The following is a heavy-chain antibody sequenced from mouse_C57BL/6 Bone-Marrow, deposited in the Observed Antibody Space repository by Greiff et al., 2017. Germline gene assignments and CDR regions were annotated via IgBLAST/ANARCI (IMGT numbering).Heavy chain of an antibody. CDR3: AKNWDYGSSYWYFDV. J-gene: IGHJ1*03. V-gene: IGHV2-5*01. CDR2: IWRGGST. D-gene: IGHD1-1*01. Sequence: VQLQQSGPGLVQPSQSLSITCTVSGFSLTSYGVHWVRQSPGKGLEWLGVIWRGGSTDYNAAFMYRLSITKDNSKSHVFFKMNSLQADDTAIYYCAKNWDYGSSYWYFDVWGTGTTVTVSS. CDR1: GFSLTSYG.